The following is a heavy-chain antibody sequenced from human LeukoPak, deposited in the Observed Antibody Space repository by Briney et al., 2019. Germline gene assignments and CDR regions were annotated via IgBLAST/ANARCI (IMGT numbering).Heavy chain of an antibody. V-gene: IGHV3-48*04. CDR3: ARHGDYGDYAAGWFDP. Sequence: GGSLRLSCAASGFTFSSYSMNWVRQAPGKGLEWVSYISSSSSTIYYADSVKGRFTISRDNAKNSLYLQMNSLRAEDTAVYYCARHGDYGDYAAGWFDPWXXGXXVTVSS. CDR1: GFTFSSYS. J-gene: IGHJ5*02. D-gene: IGHD4-17*01. CDR2: ISSSSSTI.